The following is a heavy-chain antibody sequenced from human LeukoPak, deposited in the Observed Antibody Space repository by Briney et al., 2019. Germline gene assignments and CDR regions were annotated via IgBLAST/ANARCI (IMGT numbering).Heavy chain of an antibody. D-gene: IGHD2-2*01. CDR2: IYYSGST. J-gene: IGHJ3*02. CDR3: ARVMRGYCSSTSCYGDAFDI. Sequence: SETLSLTCTVSGGSISSGDYSWSWIRQPPGKGLEWIGYIYYSGSTYYNPSLKSRVTISVDTSKNQFSLKLSSVTAADTAVYYCARVMRGYCSSTSCYGDAFDIWGQGTMVTVSS. V-gene: IGHV4-30-4*01. CDR1: GGSISSGDYS.